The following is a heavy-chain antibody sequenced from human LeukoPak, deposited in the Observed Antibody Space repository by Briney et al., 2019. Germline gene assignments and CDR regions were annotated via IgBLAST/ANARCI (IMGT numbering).Heavy chain of an antibody. CDR1: GYTFTSYY. D-gene: IGHD1-26*01. CDR3: ARESGSYHGNDY. Sequence: ASVKVSCKASGYTFTSYYMHWVRQAPGQGLEWMGIINPSGGSTSYAQKFQGRVTMTRDTSTSTVYMELNSLRSDDTAMYYCARESGSYHGNDYWGRGTLVTVSS. J-gene: IGHJ4*02. V-gene: IGHV1-46*01. CDR2: INPSGGST.